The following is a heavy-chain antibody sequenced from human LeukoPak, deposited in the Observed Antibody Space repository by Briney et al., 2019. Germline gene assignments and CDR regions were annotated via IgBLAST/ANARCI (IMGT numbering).Heavy chain of an antibody. Sequence: SETLSLTCTVSGGSISSSSYYWGWIRQPPGKGLEWIGSIYYSGSTYYNPSLKSRVTISVDTSKNQFSLKLSSVTAADTAVYYCARGRSIFGVVIQPIFDYWGQGTLVTVSS. V-gene: IGHV4-39*07. CDR1: GGSISSSSYY. CDR2: IYYSGST. D-gene: IGHD3-3*01. CDR3: ARGRSIFGVVIQPIFDY. J-gene: IGHJ4*02.